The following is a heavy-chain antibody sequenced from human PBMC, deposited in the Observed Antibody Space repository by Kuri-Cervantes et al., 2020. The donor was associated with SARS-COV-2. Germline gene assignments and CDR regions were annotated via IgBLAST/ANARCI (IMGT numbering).Heavy chain of an antibody. V-gene: IGHV1-69*13. D-gene: IGHD6-13*01. CDR3: ARSQWQQLRKVLDYFDY. Sequence: SVKVSCKASGYTFTNYGVGWVRQAPGQGLEWMGGIIPIFGTANYAQKFQGRVTITADESTSTAYMELSSLRSEDTAVYYCARSQWQQLRKVLDYFDYWGQGTLVTVSS. CDR1: GYTFTNYG. J-gene: IGHJ4*02. CDR2: IIPIFGTA.